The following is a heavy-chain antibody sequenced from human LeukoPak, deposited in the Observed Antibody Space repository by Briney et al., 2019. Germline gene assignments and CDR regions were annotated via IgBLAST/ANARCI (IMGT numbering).Heavy chain of an antibody. V-gene: IGHV4-31*03. D-gene: IGHD4-23*01. J-gene: IGHJ4*02. CDR1: GGSISSGGYY. CDR3: ARVFGGNTAVDY. Sequence: PSETLSLTCTVSGGSISSGGYYWSWIRQHPGKGLEWIGYIYYSGSTYYNPSLKSRVTISVDTSKNQFSLKLSSVTAADTAVYYCARVFGGNTAVDYWGQGTLVTVSS. CDR2: IYYSGST.